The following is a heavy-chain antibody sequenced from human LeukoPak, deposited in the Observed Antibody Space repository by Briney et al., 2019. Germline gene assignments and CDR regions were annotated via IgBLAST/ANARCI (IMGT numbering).Heavy chain of an antibody. D-gene: IGHD6-19*01. CDR3: VKENPGYSSGIPFDY. CDR2: TSSNGGST. J-gene: IGHJ4*02. CDR1: VFTSSSYA. Sequence: GGSLGLSCSASVFTSSSYAMHWGRQGPGKGLEYVSDTSSNGGSTYCADSVKGRFTISRDNSKNTLYLQMSSLRAEDTAVYYCVKENPGYSSGIPFDYWGQGTLVTVSS. V-gene: IGHV3-64D*06.